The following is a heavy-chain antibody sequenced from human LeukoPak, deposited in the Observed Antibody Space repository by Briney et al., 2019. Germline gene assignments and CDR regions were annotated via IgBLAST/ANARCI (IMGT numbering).Heavy chain of an antibody. D-gene: IGHD3-3*01. CDR1: GFTFSSYD. CDR3: ARGYYDFWSGYLYFDY. V-gene: IGHV3-13*01. Sequence: GGSLRLSCAVSGFTFSSYDMHWVRQATGKGLEWVSAIGTAGDTYYPGSVKGRFTISRENAKNSLYLQMNSLRAGDTAVYYCARGYYDFWSGYLYFDYWGQGTLVTVSS. CDR2: IGTAGDT. J-gene: IGHJ4*02.